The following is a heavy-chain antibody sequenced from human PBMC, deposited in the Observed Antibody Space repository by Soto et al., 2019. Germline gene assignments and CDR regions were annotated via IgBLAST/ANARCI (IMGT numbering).Heavy chain of an antibody. CDR1: GYNFTSHY. Sequence: GASVKVSCKTSGYNFTSHYIHWVRQAPGQRLESMGIIYPRGGSTIYAQKFQGKVTMTRDTSTHTLYMELSSLRSEDTAIYYCARVGYSPTGTTLHFHGLDVWGQGTTVTVSS. CDR3: ARVGYSPTGTTLHFHGLDV. V-gene: IGHV1-46*01. D-gene: IGHD3-22*01. CDR2: IYPRGGST. J-gene: IGHJ6*02.